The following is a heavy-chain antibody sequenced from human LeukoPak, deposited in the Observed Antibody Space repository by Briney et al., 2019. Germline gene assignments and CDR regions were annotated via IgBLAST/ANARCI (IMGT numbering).Heavy chain of an antibody. CDR1: GGTFSSYA. Sequence: GASVKVSCKASGGTFSSYAISWVRQAPGQGLEWMGGIIPIFGTANYAQKFQGRVTITADKSTSTAYMELSSLRSEDTAVYYCARDGDGYGDLSYWGQGTLVTVSS. CDR2: IIPIFGTA. J-gene: IGHJ4*02. V-gene: IGHV1-69*06. D-gene: IGHD5-24*01. CDR3: ARDGDGYGDLSY.